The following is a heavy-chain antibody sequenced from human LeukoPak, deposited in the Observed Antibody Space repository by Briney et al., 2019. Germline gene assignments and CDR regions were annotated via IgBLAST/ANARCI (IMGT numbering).Heavy chain of an antibody. V-gene: IGHV4-38-2*02. Sequence: SETLSLTCIVSGYSISSGYYWGWIRQPPGKGLEYIGSIYHSGNTYYNSSLKSRVTISVDTSKSHCSLKLTSETAADTAVYYCARIGGDLQDSWGQETLVTVSS. CDR3: ARIGGDLQDS. D-gene: IGHD3-16*01. CDR2: IYHSGNT. CDR1: GYSISSGYY. J-gene: IGHJ4*02.